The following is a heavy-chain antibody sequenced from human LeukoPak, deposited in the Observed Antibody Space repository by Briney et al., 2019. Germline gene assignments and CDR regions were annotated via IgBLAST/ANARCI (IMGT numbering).Heavy chain of an antibody. D-gene: IGHD6-13*01. Sequence: PGGSLRLSCAASGFTFSSNWMHWVRQAPGKGLEWVANINQHGSEEFYVDSVKGRFTISRDNAKNSLYLQMNSLKPEDTAVYYCARVAEAAAFDSWGQGTLVTVSS. CDR3: ARVAEAAAFDS. V-gene: IGHV3-7*01. J-gene: IGHJ4*02. CDR2: INQHGSEE. CDR1: GFTFSSNW.